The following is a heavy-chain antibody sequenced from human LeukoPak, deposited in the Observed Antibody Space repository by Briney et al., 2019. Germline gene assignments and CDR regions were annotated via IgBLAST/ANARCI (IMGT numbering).Heavy chain of an antibody. CDR1: GFTFSSYW. CDR3: ARSTWIQLWPEMAFGY. V-gene: IGHV3-74*01. Sequence: GGSLRLSCAASGFTFSSYWMHWVRQAPGKGLVWVSRINSDGSSTTYADSVKGRFTISRDNAKNTLYLQMTSLRAEDTAVYYCARSTWIQLWPEMAFGYWGQGTLVTVSS. D-gene: IGHD5-18*01. CDR2: INSDGSST. J-gene: IGHJ4*02.